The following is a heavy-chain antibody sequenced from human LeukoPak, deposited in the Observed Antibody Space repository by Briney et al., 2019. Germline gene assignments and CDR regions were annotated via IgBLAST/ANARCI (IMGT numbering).Heavy chain of an antibody. CDR1: GGSISSYY. Sequence: SETLSLTCTVSGGSISSYYWSWIRQPPGKGLEWIGYIYTSGSTNYTPSLKSRVTISVDTSKNQFSLKMSSVTAAETAVYYCARLGSPGFDPWGQGTLVTVSS. CDR2: IYTSGST. CDR3: ARLGSPGFDP. V-gene: IGHV4-4*09. D-gene: IGHD6-13*01. J-gene: IGHJ5*02.